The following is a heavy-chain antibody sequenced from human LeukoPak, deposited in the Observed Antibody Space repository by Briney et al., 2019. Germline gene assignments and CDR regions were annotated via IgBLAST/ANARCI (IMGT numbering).Heavy chain of an antibody. CDR3: ARVYYGSGSYYNDHY. CDR2: IIPILGIA. V-gene: IGHV1-69*04. Sequence: GASVKVSCKASGGTFSSYAISWVRQAPGQGLEWMGRIIPILGIANYAQKFQGRVTITADKSTSTAYMELSSLRSEDTAVYYCARVYYGSGSYYNDHYWGQGTLVTVSS. J-gene: IGHJ4*02. D-gene: IGHD3-10*01. CDR1: GGTFSSYA.